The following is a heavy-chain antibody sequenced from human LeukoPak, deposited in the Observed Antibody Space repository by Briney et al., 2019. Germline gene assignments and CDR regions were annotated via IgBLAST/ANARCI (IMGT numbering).Heavy chain of an antibody. CDR2: IYTSGST. CDR3: ARDGITDLAGYYYMDV. Sequence: PSETLSLTCSVSGGSISSGGYYWSWVRQHPGKGLEWIGYIYTSGSTNYNPSLKSRVTMSVDTSKNQFSLKLSSVTAADTAVYYCARDGITDLAGYYYMDVWGKGTTVTVSS. D-gene: IGHD1/OR15-1a*01. V-gene: IGHV4-61*08. J-gene: IGHJ6*03. CDR1: GGSISSGGYY.